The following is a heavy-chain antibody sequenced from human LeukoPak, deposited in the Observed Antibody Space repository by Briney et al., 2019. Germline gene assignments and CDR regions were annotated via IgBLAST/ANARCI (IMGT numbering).Heavy chain of an antibody. D-gene: IGHD2-2*02. CDR2: ISWNSGSI. V-gene: IGHV3-9*01. CDR3: ARRYCSNTSCYTHAFDI. Sequence: PGRSLRLSCAASGFTFDDHAMHWVRQAPGKGLEWVSGISWNSGSIGYADSVKGRFTIYRDNAKNSLYLQMNSLRAEDTALYYCARRYCSNTSCYTHAFDIWGQGTMVTVSS. CDR1: GFTFDDHA. J-gene: IGHJ3*02.